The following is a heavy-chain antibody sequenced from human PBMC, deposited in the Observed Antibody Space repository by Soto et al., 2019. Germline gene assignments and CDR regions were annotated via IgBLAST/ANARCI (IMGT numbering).Heavy chain of an antibody. Sequence: ASVKVSCKASGYTFTSYYMHWVRQAPGQGLEWMGIINPSGGSTSYARRFQGRVTMTRDTSTSTVYMELSSLRSEDTAVYYCAKDRLYLGRDIVVTPPPEFDPWGQGTLVTVSS. D-gene: IGHD2-15*01. J-gene: IGHJ5*02. CDR3: AKDRLYLGRDIVVTPPPEFDP. CDR1: GYTFTSYY. V-gene: IGHV1-46*01. CDR2: INPSGGST.